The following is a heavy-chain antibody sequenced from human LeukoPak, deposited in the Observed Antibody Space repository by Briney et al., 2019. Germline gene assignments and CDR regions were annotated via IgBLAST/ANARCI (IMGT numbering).Heavy chain of an antibody. CDR2: SSAANGNT. Sequence: GASVKVSCKASGYTFTGFGITWVRQAPGQGLEWVGWSSAANGNTKYAQKFQGRVAMSTDTSTSTAYVELSSLRSDDTAVYYCARVNSPYYNILTGYFYSGQGTLVTVSS. CDR1: GYTFTGFG. V-gene: IGHV1-18*01. CDR3: ARVNSPYYNILTGYFY. D-gene: IGHD3-9*01. J-gene: IGHJ4*02.